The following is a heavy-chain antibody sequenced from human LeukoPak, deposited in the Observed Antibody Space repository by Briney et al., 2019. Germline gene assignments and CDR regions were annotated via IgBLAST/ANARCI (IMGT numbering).Heavy chain of an antibody. Sequence: PGGSLRLSCAASGFTFSSYAMSWVRQAPGKGLEWVSAISGSGGSTYYADSVKGRFTISRDNSKNTLHLQMNSLRAEDTAVYYCAKEAFYLRGYCSSTSCYYFDYWGQGTLVTVSS. CDR1: GFTFSSYA. CDR2: ISGSGGST. D-gene: IGHD2-2*01. V-gene: IGHV3-23*01. CDR3: AKEAFYLRGYCSSTSCYYFDY. J-gene: IGHJ4*02.